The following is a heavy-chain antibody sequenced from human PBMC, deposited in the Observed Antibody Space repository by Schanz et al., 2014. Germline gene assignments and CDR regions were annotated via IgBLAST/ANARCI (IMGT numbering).Heavy chain of an antibody. V-gene: IGHV3-48*01. J-gene: IGHJ4*02. D-gene: IGHD5-12*01. CDR2: ITYNGGTI. CDR1: GFTFSSYS. CDR3: ARKVVATIGGYYDN. Sequence: EVQLVESGGGLVQPGGSLRLSCAASGFTFSSYSMNWVRQAPGKGLEWISYITYNGGTIYYADSVKGRFTVSRDNSKNTLYLQLNSLRAEDTAVYYCARKVVATIGGYYDNWGQGTLVIVSS.